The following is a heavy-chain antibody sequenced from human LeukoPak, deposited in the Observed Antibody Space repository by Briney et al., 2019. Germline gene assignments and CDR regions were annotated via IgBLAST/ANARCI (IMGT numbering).Heavy chain of an antibody. CDR3: ARRYYYDSSGNKYYFDY. J-gene: IGHJ4*02. CDR2: IIPIFGTA. CDR1: GGTFSSYA. Sequence: SVKVSCKASGGTFSSYAISWVRQAPGQGLEWMGGIIPIFGTANYAQKFQGRVTITTDESTSTAYMELSSLRSEDTAVYYCARRYYYDSSGNKYYFDYWGQGTLVTVSS. V-gene: IGHV1-69*05. D-gene: IGHD3-22*01.